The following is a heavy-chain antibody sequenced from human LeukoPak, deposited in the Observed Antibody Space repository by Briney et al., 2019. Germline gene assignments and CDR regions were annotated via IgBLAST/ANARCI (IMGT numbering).Heavy chain of an antibody. D-gene: IGHD6-13*01. CDR2: ISSSSSYI. CDR1: GFTFGSYS. J-gene: IGHJ3*02. Sequence: GGSLRLSCAASGFTFGSYSMNWVRQAPGKGLEWVSSISSSSSYICYADSVKGRFTISRDNAKNSLYLQMNSLRAEDTAVYYCASHRWDAFDIWGQGTMVTVSS. CDR3: ASHRWDAFDI. V-gene: IGHV3-21*01.